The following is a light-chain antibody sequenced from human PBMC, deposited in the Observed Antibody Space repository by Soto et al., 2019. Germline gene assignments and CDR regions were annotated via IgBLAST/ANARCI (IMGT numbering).Light chain of an antibody. V-gene: IGLV2-14*01. J-gene: IGLJ2*01. CDR1: SSDIGNYNY. CDR2: DVS. CDR3: SSYTSSGPV. Sequence: QSGLTQPASVSGSPGQSITISCTGTSSDIGNYNYVSWYQQHPGKAPKLMIYDVSNRPSGVSNRFSGSKSGNTASLTISGLQAEDGADYYCSSYTSSGPVFGGGTKLTVL.